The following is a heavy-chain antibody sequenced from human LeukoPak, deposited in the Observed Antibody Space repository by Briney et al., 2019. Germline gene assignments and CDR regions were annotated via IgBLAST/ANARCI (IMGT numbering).Heavy chain of an antibody. D-gene: IGHD5-24*01. CDR1: GYTFTNYG. V-gene: IGHV1-18*04. CDR2: ISAKNGNT. Sequence: ASVKVSCKASGYTFTNYGVTWVRQVPGQGLEWMGWISAKNGNTKYEQKVQGRVTITIDRSTDTAYMELNSLRFDDTAVYYCARAPPGYNNEWDFDCWGQGTLVTVSS. J-gene: IGHJ4*02. CDR3: ARAPPGYNNEWDFDC.